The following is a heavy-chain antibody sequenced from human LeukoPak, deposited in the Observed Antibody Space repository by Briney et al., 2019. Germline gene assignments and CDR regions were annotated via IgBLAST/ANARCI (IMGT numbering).Heavy chain of an antibody. V-gene: IGHV4-59*11. CDR1: GGSISSHY. Sequence: SETLSLTCTVSGGSISSHYWSWIRQPPGKGLEWIGYIYYSGSTNYNPSLKSRVTISVDTSKNQFSLKLSSVTAADTAVYYCARATGWGYAFDILGQGTMVTVSS. CDR3: ARATGWGYAFDI. CDR2: IYYSGST. J-gene: IGHJ3*02. D-gene: IGHD3-16*01.